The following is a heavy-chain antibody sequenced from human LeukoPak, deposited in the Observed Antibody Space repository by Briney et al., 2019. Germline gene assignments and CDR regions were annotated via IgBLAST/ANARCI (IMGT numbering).Heavy chain of an antibody. D-gene: IGHD1-26*01. CDR2: ISGSGGST. J-gene: IGHJ4*02. CDR1: GFTFSSYA. Sequence: GGSLRLSCAASGFTFSSYAMSWVRQAPGKGLEWVSAISGSGGSTYYADSVKGRFTISRDNSKNTLYLQMNSLRAEDTAVYYCAKDLEWELLLYYFDYWGQGTLVTVSS. CDR3: AKDLEWELLLYYFDY. V-gene: IGHV3-23*01.